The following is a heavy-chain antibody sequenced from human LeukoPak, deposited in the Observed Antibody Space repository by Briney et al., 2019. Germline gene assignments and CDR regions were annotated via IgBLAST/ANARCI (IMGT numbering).Heavy chain of an antibody. Sequence: GASVKVSCKASGYTFTDYHMHWVRQAPGQGLEWMGWISAYNGNTNYAQKLQGRVTMTTDTSTSTAYMELRSLRSDDTAVYYCARGGWQLWSDYWGQGTLVTVSS. CDR2: ISAYNGNT. D-gene: IGHD5-18*01. CDR1: GYTFTDYH. V-gene: IGHV1-18*04. CDR3: ARGGWQLWSDY. J-gene: IGHJ4*02.